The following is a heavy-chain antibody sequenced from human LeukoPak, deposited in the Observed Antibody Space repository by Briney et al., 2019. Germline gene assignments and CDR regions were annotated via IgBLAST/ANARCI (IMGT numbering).Heavy chain of an antibody. CDR1: GGSFSGYY. CDR3: ARDRLDSSGYYPFDY. D-gene: IGHD3-22*01. CDR2: INHSGST. Sequence: PSETLSLTCAVYGGSFSGYYWSWIRQPPGKGLEWIGEINHSGSTNYNPSLKSRVTISVDTSKNQFSLKLSSVTAADTAVYYCARDRLDSSGYYPFDYWGQGTLVTVSS. J-gene: IGHJ4*02. V-gene: IGHV4-34*01.